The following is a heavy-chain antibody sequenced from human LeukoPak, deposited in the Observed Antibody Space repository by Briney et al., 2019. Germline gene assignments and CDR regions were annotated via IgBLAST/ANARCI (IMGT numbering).Heavy chain of an antibody. CDR3: ARDQYCSSTSCHPWYYYYGMDV. V-gene: IGHV1-46*01. D-gene: IGHD2-2*01. Sequence: SVKVSCKASGYTFTSCYMHWVRQAPGQGLEWMGIINPSGGSTSYAQKFQGRVTMTRDTSTSTVYMELSSLRSEDTAVYYCARDQYCSSTSCHPWYYYYGMDVWGQGTTVTVSS. CDR2: INPSGGST. CDR1: GYTFTSCY. J-gene: IGHJ6*02.